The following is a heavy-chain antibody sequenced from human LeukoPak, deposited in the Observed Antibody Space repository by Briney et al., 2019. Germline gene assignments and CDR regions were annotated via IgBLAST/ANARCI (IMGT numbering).Heavy chain of an antibody. V-gene: IGHV3-30*18. D-gene: IGHD7-27*01. J-gene: IGHJ4*02. Sequence: PGGSLRLSCAASGLTISSYSMNWVRQAPAKGLEWVAYISNDKNNMIYADFVKGRFTISRDNSKNTLYLQMTSLRPEDPAIYYFAKVTGGSYEQRRYFDHWGQGTLVTVSS. CDR2: ISNDKNNM. CDR3: AKVTGGSYEQRRYFDH. CDR1: GLTISSYS.